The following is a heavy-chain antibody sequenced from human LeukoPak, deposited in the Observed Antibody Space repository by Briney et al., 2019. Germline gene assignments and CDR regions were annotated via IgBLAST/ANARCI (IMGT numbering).Heavy chain of an antibody. CDR1: GGTFSSYA. Sequence: GASVKVSCKASGGTFSSYAISWVRQAPGQGLEWMGGIIPIFGIANYAQKFQGRVTITADKSTSTAYMELSSLRSEDTAVYYCAREYSSSWKSYAFDIWGQGTMVTVSS. CDR3: AREYSSSWKSYAFDI. D-gene: IGHD6-13*01. V-gene: IGHV1-69*10. J-gene: IGHJ3*02. CDR2: IIPIFGIA.